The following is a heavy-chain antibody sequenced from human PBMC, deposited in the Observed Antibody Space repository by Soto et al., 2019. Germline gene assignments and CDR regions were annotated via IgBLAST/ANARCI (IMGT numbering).Heavy chain of an antibody. CDR1: GDSVSSNSAA. J-gene: IGHJ3*02. D-gene: IGHD6-13*01. CDR2: TYYRSKWYN. V-gene: IGHV6-1*01. CDR3: ARRGIAAAAGAFDI. Sequence: SQTLSLTCAISGDSVSSNSAASNWMRQSPSRGLEWLGRTYYRSKWYNDYAVSVKSRITINPDTSKNQFSLQLNSVTPEDTAVYYCARRGIAAAAGAFDIWGQGTMVTVSS.